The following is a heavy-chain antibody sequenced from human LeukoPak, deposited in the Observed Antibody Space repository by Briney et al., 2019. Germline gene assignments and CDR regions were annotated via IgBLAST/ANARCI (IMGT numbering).Heavy chain of an antibody. CDR1: GGSISSYY. Sequence: SETLSLTCTVSGGSISSYYWSWIRQPPGKGLEWIGNIYDRGSTKYNPSLKSRVTISVDTSKNQFSLRLSSVTAADTAVYYCARGRAFDNWGQGTLVTVSS. V-gene: IGHV4-59*01. CDR3: ARGRAFDN. J-gene: IGHJ4*02. CDR2: IYDRGST.